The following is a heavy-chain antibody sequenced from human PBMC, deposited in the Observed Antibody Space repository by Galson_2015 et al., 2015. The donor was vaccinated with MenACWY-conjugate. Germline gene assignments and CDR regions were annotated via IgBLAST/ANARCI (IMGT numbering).Heavy chain of an antibody. CDR2: ISGDGGTT. CDR3: AKGPLRYSSGWYYFDY. Sequence: SLRLSCAVSEFSFSDYAMNWVRQAPGKGLEWVATISGDGGTTYYGDSVKGRCTISRDNRKDTLVLQMNSLRGEDTAIYYCAKGPLRYSSGWYYFDYWGQGTPVTVSS. V-gene: IGHV3-23*02. J-gene: IGHJ4*02. CDR1: EFSFSDYA. D-gene: IGHD6-19*01.